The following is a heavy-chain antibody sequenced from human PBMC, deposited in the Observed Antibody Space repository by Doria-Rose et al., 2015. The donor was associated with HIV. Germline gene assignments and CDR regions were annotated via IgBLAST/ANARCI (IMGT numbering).Heavy chain of an antibody. V-gene: IGHV2-26*01. J-gene: IGHJ4*02. D-gene: IGHD6-13*01. CDR1: GVSLSSPGMG. CDR2: IFSVDDR. Sequence: QVTLKESGPVLVKPTETLTLTCTVSGVSLSSPGMGVSWIRQPPGKALEWLAHIFSVDDRSYKTSLKCRLTISRGTSKSQVVLAMTDMDPVDTATYYCARIKSSRWYHKYYFDFWGRGTLVIVSA. CDR3: ARIKSSRWYHKYYFDF.